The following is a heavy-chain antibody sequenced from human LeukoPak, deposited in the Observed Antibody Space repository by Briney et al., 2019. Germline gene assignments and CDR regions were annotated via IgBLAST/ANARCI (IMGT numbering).Heavy chain of an antibody. CDR2: IRYDGSNK. J-gene: IGHJ4*02. CDR3: ARDYGYFDWLPDPG. V-gene: IGHV3-30*02. D-gene: IGHD3-9*01. CDR1: GFTFSSYG. Sequence: QPGGSLRLSCAASGFTFSSYGMHWVRQAPGKGLEWVAFIRYDGSNKYYADSVKGRFTISRDNSKNTLYLQMNSLRAEDTAVYYCARDYGYFDWLPDPGWGQGTLVTVSS.